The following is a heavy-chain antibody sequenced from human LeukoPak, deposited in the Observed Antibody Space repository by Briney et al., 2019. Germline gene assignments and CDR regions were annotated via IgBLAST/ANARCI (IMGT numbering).Heavy chain of an antibody. J-gene: IGHJ4*02. CDR2: ISGDGGST. D-gene: IGHD3-3*01. CDR3: AKGRTYDFWSGYQSFDY. V-gene: IGHV3-43*02. Sequence: GGSLRLSCAASGFTFDDYAMHWVRQAPGKGLEWVSLISGDGGSTYYADSVKGRFTISRDNSKNSLYLQINSLRTEDTALYYCAKGRTYDFWSGYQSFDYWGQGTLVTVSS. CDR1: GFTFDDYA.